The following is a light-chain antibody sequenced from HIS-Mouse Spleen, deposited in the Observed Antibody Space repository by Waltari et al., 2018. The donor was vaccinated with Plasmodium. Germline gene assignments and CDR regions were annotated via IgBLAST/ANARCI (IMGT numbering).Light chain of an antibody. Sequence: QSALTQPPSASGSPGPSVTISCTGTSSDVGGYNYVSWYQQHPAKAPKLMIYEVSKRPSGVPDRCSGSKSGNTASLTVSGLQAEDEADYYCSSYAGSNNLGVFGGGTKLTVL. CDR1: SSDVGGYNY. CDR3: SSYAGSNNLGV. J-gene: IGLJ3*02. V-gene: IGLV2-8*01. CDR2: EVS.